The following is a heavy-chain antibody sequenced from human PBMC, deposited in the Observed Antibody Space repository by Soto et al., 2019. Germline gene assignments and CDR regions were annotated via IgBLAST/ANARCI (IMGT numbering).Heavy chain of an antibody. CDR1: GFTFSNAW. CDR3: TTGISGYYYDSSGYFDY. Sequence: GGSLRLSCAASGFTFSNAWMNWVRQAPGKGLEWVGRIKSKTDGGTTDYAAPVKGRFTISRDDSKNTLYLQMNSLKTEDTAVYYCTTGISGYYYDSSGYFDYWGQGTLVTVSS. D-gene: IGHD3-22*01. V-gene: IGHV3-15*07. CDR2: IKSKTDGGTT. J-gene: IGHJ4*02.